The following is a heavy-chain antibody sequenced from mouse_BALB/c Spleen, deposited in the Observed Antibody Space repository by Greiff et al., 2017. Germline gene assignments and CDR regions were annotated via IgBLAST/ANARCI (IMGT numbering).Heavy chain of an antibody. V-gene: IGHV5-6*01. CDR3: ARHSWDYDRTGFAY. Sequence: EVHLVESGGDLVKPGGSLKLSCAASGFTFSSYGMSWVRQTPDKRLEWVATISSGGSYTYYPDSVKGRFTISRDNAKNTLYLQMSSLKSEDTAMYYCARHSWDYDRTGFAYWGQGTLVTVSA. CDR1: GFTFSSYG. CDR2: ISSGGSYT. J-gene: IGHJ3*01. D-gene: IGHD2-4*01.